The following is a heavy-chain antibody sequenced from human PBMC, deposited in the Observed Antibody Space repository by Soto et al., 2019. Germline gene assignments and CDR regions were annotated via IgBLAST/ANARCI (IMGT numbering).Heavy chain of an antibody. CDR1: GFSFGNYN. Sequence: GGSLRLSCVASGFSFGNYNMNWVRQAPGKGLEWVSYITGSSDTVHYADSVRGRFTISRDNAESSLYLQMNSLRDEDAAVYFCARDFGHGYYLDYWGRGTLVTVSS. V-gene: IGHV3-48*02. CDR2: ITGSSDTV. J-gene: IGHJ4*02. D-gene: IGHD3-3*01. CDR3: ARDFGHGYYLDY.